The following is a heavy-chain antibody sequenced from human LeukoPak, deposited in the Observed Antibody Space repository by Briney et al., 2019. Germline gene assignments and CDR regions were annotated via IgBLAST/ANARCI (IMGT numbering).Heavy chain of an antibody. D-gene: IGHD1-26*01. Sequence: SETLSLTCTVSGGSISSSSYYWGWIRQPPGKGLEWIGNIYYSGSTYYNPSLKSRVTISVDTSKNQFSLKLSSVTAADTAVYYCARDRSGSYFTWGQGTLVTVSS. CDR3: ARDRSGSYFT. CDR2: IYYSGST. CDR1: GGSISSSSYY. J-gene: IGHJ5*02. V-gene: IGHV4-39*07.